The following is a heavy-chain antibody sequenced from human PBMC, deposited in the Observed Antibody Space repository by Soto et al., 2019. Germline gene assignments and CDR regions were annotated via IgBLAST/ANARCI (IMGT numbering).Heavy chain of an antibody. CDR1: GFTFSSYS. CDR3: ASGSLANYYYYYGMDV. J-gene: IGHJ6*02. V-gene: IGHV3-48*02. Sequence: GGSLRLSCAASGFTFSSYSMNWVRQAPGKGLEWVSYISSSSSTIYYADSVKGRFTISRDNAKNSLYLQMNSLRDEDTAVYYCASGSLANYYYYYGMDVWGQGTTVTVSS. CDR2: ISSSSSTI.